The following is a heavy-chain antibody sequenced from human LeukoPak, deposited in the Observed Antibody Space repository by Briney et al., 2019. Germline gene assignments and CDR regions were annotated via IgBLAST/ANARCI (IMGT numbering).Heavy chain of an antibody. CDR1: GFTFSSSA. CDR2: ISGSGSGGST. D-gene: IGHD5/OR15-5a*01. Sequence: GGSLRLSCAASGFTFSSSAMSWVRQAPGKGLEWVSSISGSGSGGSTYYADSVKGRFTISRDNSKNTLYLQMNSLRAEDTAVYYCAKGPRVLRLPLDAFDIWGQGTMVTVSS. CDR3: AKGPRVLRLPLDAFDI. J-gene: IGHJ3*02. V-gene: IGHV3-23*01.